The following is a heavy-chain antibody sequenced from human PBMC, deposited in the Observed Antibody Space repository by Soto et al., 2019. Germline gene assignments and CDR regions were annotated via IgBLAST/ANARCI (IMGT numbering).Heavy chain of an antibody. CDR2: INHSGST. CDR3: AREAYGMDV. V-gene: IGHV4-34*01. CDR1: GGSFSGYS. Sequence: ETLSLTCAVYGGSFSGYSWSWIRQPPGKRLEWIGEINHSGSTNYNPSLKSRVTISVDTSKDQFSLKLSSVTAADTAVYYCAREAYGMDVWGQGTTVTVSS. J-gene: IGHJ6*02.